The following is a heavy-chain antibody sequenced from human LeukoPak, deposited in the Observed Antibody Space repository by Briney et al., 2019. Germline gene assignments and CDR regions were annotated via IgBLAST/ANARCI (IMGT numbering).Heavy chain of an antibody. J-gene: IGHJ4*02. D-gene: IGHD5-18*01. CDR1: GDTVSSNSAT. Sequence: SQTLSLTCAISGDTVSSNSATWNWIRQSPSRGLEWLGRTYYRSKWKNDYAVSVKSRITFNPDTSKNHFSLQLNSVTPEDTAVYYCVRGRDTDLGSWGQGTLDTVSS. CDR3: VRGRDTDLGS. CDR2: TYYRSKWKN. V-gene: IGHV6-1*01.